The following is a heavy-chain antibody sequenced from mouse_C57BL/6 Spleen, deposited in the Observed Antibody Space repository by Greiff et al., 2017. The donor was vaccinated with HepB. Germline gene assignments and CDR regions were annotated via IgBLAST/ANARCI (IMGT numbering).Heavy chain of an antibody. V-gene: IGHV3-6*01. CDR1: GYSITSGYY. CDR3: ARDGRLRPFAY. Sequence: EVKLVESGPGLVKPSQSLSLTCSVTGYSITSGYYWNWIRQFPGNKLEWMGYISYDGSNNYNPSLKNRISITRDTSKNQFFLKLNSVTTEDTATYYCARDGRLRPFAYWGQGTLVTVSA. J-gene: IGHJ3*01. D-gene: IGHD2-4*01. CDR2: ISYDGSN.